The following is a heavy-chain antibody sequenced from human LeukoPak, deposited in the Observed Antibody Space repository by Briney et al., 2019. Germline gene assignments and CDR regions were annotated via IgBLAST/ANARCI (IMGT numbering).Heavy chain of an antibody. Sequence: ASVKVSCKVSGYTLTELSMHWVRQAPGKGLEWKGGFDPEDGETIYAQKFQGRVTMTEDTSTDTAYMELSSLRSEDTAVYYCATTYGAVAGLYYFDYWGQGTLVTVSS. CDR2: FDPEDGET. CDR3: ATTYGAVAGLYYFDY. V-gene: IGHV1-24*01. D-gene: IGHD6-19*01. CDR1: GYTLTELS. J-gene: IGHJ4*02.